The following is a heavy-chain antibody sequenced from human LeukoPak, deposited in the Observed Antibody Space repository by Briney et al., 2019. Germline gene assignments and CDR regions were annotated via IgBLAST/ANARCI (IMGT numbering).Heavy chain of an antibody. V-gene: IGHV3-48*03. Sequence: GGSLRLSCAASGFTFSSYAMSWVRQAPGKGLEWVSYISSSGSTIYYADSVKGRFTISRDNAKNSLYLQMNSLRAEDTAVYYCARDGGYCSSTSCYMLAAGNYYYYYGMDVWGQGTTVTVSS. D-gene: IGHD2-2*02. CDR1: GFTFSSYA. J-gene: IGHJ6*02. CDR2: ISSSGSTI. CDR3: ARDGGYCSSTSCYMLAAGNYYYYYGMDV.